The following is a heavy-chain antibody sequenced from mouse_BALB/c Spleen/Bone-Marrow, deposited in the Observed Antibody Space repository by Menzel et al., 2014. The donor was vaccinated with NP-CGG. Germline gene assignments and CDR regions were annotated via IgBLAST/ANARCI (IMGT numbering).Heavy chain of an antibody. CDR2: VWSGGST. CDR1: GFSLTSYG. Sequence: QVQLQQSGPGLVQPSQSLSITCTVSGFSLTSYGVHWVRQSPGKGLEWLGVVWSGGSTDYNAAFISRLSISKDNSKSQVFFKMNSLRANDTAVYYCASTTALYFYARDYWGQGPSVTGSS. J-gene: IGHJ4*01. D-gene: IGHD1-2*01. CDR3: ASTTALYFYARDY. V-gene: IGHV2-2*02.